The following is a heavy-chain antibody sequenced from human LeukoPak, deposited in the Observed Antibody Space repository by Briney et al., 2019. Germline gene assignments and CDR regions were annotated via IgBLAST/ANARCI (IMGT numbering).Heavy chain of an antibody. V-gene: IGHV3-74*01. CDR1: GFTFSSYW. CDR3: ASGDCYYYYMDV. CDR2: INRDGSST. Sequence: GGSLRLSCAASGFTFSSYWMHWVRQAPGKGPVWVSRINRDGSSTSYADSVKGRFTISRDNAQNTLYLQMNSLRAEDTAVYYCASGDCYYYYMDVWGKGTTVTVSS. D-gene: IGHD3-10*01. J-gene: IGHJ6*03.